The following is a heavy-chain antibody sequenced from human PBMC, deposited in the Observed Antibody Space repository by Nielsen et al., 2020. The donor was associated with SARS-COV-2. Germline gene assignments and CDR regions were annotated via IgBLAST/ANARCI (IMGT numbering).Heavy chain of an antibody. V-gene: IGHV4-28*03. CDR3: ARAYASVVTLLPYYKYDMDV. Sequence: RQAPGKGLEWIGYIYYSGSTSCNPSLKSRVTMSVHTSKNQFSLKLSSVTAADTAVYYCARAYASVVTLLPYYKYDMDVWGQGTTVTVSS. J-gene: IGHJ6*02. CDR2: IYYSGST. D-gene: IGHD4-23*01.